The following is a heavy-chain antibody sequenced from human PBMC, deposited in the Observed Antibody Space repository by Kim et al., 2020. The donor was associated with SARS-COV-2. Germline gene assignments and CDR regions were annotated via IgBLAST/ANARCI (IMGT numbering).Heavy chain of an antibody. Sequence: PSFQGQVTISADKSISTAYLQWSSLKASDTAMYYCARQSGIAVAGNGFDPWGQGTLVTVSS. J-gene: IGHJ5*02. D-gene: IGHD6-19*01. CDR3: ARQSGIAVAGNGFDP. V-gene: IGHV5-51*01.